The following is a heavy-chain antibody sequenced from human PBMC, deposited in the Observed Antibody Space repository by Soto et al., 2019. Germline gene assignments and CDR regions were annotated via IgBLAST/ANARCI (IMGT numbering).Heavy chain of an antibody. D-gene: IGHD4-17*01. CDR1: GFTFRSYS. Sequence: EVQLVESGGGLVKPGESLRLSCAASGFTFRSYSMNWVRQAPGKGLEWVSSISSSSSYIYYADSVKGRFTISRDNAKKSLYRKSTSLGAVDTAVYYCARDLETHETTVVTPLPDYWGQGALVTVSS. CDR2: ISSSSSYI. CDR3: ARDLETHETTVVTPLPDY. J-gene: IGHJ4*02. V-gene: IGHV3-21*01.